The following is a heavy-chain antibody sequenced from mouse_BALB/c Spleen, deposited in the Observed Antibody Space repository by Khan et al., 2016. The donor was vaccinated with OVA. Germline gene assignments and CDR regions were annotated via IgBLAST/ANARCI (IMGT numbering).Heavy chain of an antibody. CDR2: INTYTGEP. J-gene: IGHJ1*01. D-gene: IGHD4-1*02. CDR1: GYTFTNYG. Sequence: QIQLVQSGPELKKPGETVKISCKASGYTFTNYGMNWVKQAPGKGLKWMGWINTYTGEPTYADDFKGRSAFSLETSASTAYLQIKHLKSEDAASCFCARSNSYWYFDVWGAGTTVTVSS. CDR3: ARSNSYWYFDV. V-gene: IGHV9-3-1*01.